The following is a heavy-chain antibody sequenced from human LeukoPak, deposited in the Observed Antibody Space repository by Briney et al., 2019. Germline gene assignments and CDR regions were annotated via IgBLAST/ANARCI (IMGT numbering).Heavy chain of an antibody. CDR2: IYYSGST. V-gene: IGHV4-59*01. Sequence: SETLSLTCTVSGGSISSYYWSWIRQPPGKGLEWIGYIYYSGSTNYNPSLKGRVTISVDTSKNQFSLKLSSVTAADTAVYYCARGGGSSMSFRFDPWGQGTLVTVSS. J-gene: IGHJ5*02. D-gene: IGHD2-15*01. CDR1: GGSISSYY. CDR3: ARGGGSSMSFRFDP.